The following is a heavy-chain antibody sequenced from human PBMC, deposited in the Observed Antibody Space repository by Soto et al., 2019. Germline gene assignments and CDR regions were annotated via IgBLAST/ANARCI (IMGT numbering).Heavy chain of an antibody. Sequence: EVQLVESGGGLVQPGGSVRLACAASGFPFSSYNMNWVRQAPGKGLEWVSYISISSLTIYYADSVRGRFTISRDNAKNSLYLQMNNLRDEDTAVYYCARVVVDSGKAFDPWGQGTLVTVCS. J-gene: IGHJ5*02. V-gene: IGHV3-48*02. D-gene: IGHD1-26*01. CDR2: ISISSLTI. CDR3: ARVVVDSGKAFDP. CDR1: GFPFSSYN.